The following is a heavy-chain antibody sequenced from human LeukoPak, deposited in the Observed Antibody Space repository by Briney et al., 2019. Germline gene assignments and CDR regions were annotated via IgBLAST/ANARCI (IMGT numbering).Heavy chain of an antibody. CDR1: GGSISSGGYS. V-gene: IGHV4-30-2*01. CDR2: IYHSGST. J-gene: IGHJ6*02. CDR3: ARQGFTYGMDV. D-gene: IGHD3-16*01. Sequence: PSETLSLTCAVSGGSISSGGYSWRWIRQPPGKDLEWIGYIYHSGSTYYNPSLKSRVTISVDRSKNQFSLKLSSVTAADTAVYYCARQGFTYGMDVWGQGTTVTVSS.